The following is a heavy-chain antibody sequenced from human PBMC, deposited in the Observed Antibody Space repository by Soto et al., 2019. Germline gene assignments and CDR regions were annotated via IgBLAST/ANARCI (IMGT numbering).Heavy chain of an antibody. CDR1: GFTFSSYG. Sequence: QVQLVESGGGVVQPGRSLRLSCAASGFTFSSYGMHWVRQAPGKGLEWVAVILYDGSNKYYADSVKGRFTISRDNSKNKLYMQMNSLRAEDTAGYYCAKDGYSYGSYNFDYWGQGPLVTVSS. J-gene: IGHJ4*02. D-gene: IGHD5-18*01. CDR2: ILYDGSNK. V-gene: IGHV3-30*18. CDR3: AKDGYSYGSYNFDY.